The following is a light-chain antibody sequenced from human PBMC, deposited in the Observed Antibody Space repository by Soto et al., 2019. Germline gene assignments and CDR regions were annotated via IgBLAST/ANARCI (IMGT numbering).Light chain of an antibody. CDR3: CAFSSSSYVI. CDR2: EGS. V-gene: IGLV2-23*01. J-gene: IGLJ2*01. Sequence: QSALTQPASVSGSPGQTITISCTGTSTDIGSYDLVSWYQQHPGKVPKLMIYEGSKWPSGVSYRFSASKSGNTASLTISGLQAEDEADYYCCAFSSSSYVIFGGGTKLTVL. CDR1: STDIGSYDL.